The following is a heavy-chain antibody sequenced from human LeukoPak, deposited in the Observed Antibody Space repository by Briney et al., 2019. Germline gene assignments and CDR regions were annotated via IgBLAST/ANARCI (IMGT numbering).Heavy chain of an antibody. CDR2: ISAYNGNT. V-gene: IGHV1-18*01. Sequence: ASVKVSCKASGYTFTSYGISWVRQAPGQGLEWMGWISAYNGNTNYAQKLQGRVTMTTDTSTSTAYMELRSLRSDDTAVYYYARDTHNYDFWSGYFSSYYYGMDVWGQGTTVTVSS. CDR1: GYTFTSYG. CDR3: ARDTHNYDFWSGYFSSYYYGMDV. J-gene: IGHJ6*02. D-gene: IGHD3-3*01.